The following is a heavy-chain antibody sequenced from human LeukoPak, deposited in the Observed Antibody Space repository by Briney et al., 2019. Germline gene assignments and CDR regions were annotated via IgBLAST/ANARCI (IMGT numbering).Heavy chain of an antibody. D-gene: IGHD6-25*01. CDR1: GFTFSDYS. Sequence: GGSLRLSCADPGFTFSDYSMSSVRHAPGKGLEWVSGINWNGGSTDYADSVKGRFTISRDKAKNSLYLQMNSLRAEDTASYYFAREAAAGNWFDLWGQGTLVTVSS. CDR3: AREAAAGNWFDL. J-gene: IGHJ5*02. V-gene: IGHV3-20*04. CDR2: INWNGGST.